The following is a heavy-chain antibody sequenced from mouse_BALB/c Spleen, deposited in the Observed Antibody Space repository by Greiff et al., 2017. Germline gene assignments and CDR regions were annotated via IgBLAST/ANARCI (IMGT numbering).Heavy chain of an antibody. V-gene: IGHV1-39*01. Sequence: EVQLVESGPELEKPGASVKISCKASGYSFTGYNMNWVKQSNGKSLEWIGNIDPYYGGTSYNQKFKGKATLTSDKSSSTAYMELSSLTSEDSAVYYCARSRGYDGDYYAMDYWGQGTSVTVSS. D-gene: IGHD2-2*01. J-gene: IGHJ4*01. CDR1: GYSFTGYN. CDR2: IDPYYGGT. CDR3: ARSRGYDGDYYAMDY.